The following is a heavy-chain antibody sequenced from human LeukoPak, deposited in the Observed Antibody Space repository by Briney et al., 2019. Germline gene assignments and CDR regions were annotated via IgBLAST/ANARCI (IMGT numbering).Heavy chain of an antibody. V-gene: IGHV3-23*01. CDR3: TVSSFSSTWYSWVH. Sequence: GGSLRLSCAASGFTFSSYAMGWVRLAPGKGLEWVSAISNGGGSTYYADSVRGRFTISRDDSKNTLFLQVNSLRAEDSAVYYCTVSSFSSTWYSWVHWGQGTLVTVSS. J-gene: IGHJ4*02. CDR2: ISNGGGST. D-gene: IGHD6-13*01. CDR1: GFTFSSYA.